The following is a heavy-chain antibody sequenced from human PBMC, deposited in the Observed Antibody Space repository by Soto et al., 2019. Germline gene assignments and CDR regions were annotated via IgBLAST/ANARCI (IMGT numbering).Heavy chain of an antibody. V-gene: IGHV3-30*18. CDR1: GFTFSNYG. CDR3: AKDPLTTTVTTVGY. D-gene: IGHD4-17*01. J-gene: IGHJ4*02. CDR2: ISYNGSDK. Sequence: QVQLVESGGGVVQPGRSLRLSCAASGFTFSNYGMHWVRQAPGKGLEWVAVISYNGSDKYYADSVKGRFTISRDNSKNTLYLQMDSLRTEDTAVYYCAKDPLTTTVTTVGYWGQGTLVTVSS.